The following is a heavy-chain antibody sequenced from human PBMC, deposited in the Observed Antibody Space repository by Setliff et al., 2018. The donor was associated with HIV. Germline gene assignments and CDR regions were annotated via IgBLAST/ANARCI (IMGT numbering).Heavy chain of an antibody. D-gene: IGHD1-26*01. J-gene: IGHJ1*01. Sequence: ASVKVPCKASGYTFTTYYIHWVRQAPGQGLEWMGMINPSSTSTNYAQRFQGRVTMTRDTSTSTVYMEPSSLRSEDTAVYYCARDPMSVGAWVGALSRGLFQHWGQGTLVTVSS. CDR1: GYTFTTYY. V-gene: IGHV1-46*01. CDR3: ARDPMSVGAWVGALSRGLFQH. CDR2: INPSSTST.